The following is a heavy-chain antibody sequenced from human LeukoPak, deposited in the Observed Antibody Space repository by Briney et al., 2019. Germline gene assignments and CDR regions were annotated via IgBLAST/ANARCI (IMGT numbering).Heavy chain of an antibody. CDR1: GYTFTGYY. J-gene: IGHJ1*01. V-gene: IGHV1-2*02. D-gene: IGHD3-22*01. Sequence: ASVKVSCKASGYTFTGYYMHWVRQAPGQGLEWMGWINPNSGGTNYAQKFQGRVTMTRDTSISTAYMELSRLRSNDTAVYYCARGGDSSGYYYLTEYFQHWGQGTLVTVSS. CDR2: INPNSGGT. CDR3: ARGGDSSGYYYLTEYFQH.